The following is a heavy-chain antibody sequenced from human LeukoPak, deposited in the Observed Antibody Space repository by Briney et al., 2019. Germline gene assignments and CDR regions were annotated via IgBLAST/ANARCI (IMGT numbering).Heavy chain of an antibody. V-gene: IGHV3-43*01. CDR3: AKGSTVTKERYMDV. J-gene: IGHJ6*03. CDR2: ISWDGGST. CDR1: GFTFDDYT. D-gene: IGHD4-11*01. Sequence: GGSLRLSCAASGFTFDDYTMHWVRQAPGKGLEWVSLISWDGGSTYYADSVKGRFTISRDNSKNSLYLQMNSLRTEDTALYYCAKGSTVTKERYMDVWGKGTTVTVSS.